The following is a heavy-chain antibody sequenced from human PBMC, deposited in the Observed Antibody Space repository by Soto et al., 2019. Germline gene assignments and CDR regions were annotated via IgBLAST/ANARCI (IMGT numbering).Heavy chain of an antibody. D-gene: IGHD3-10*01. CDR2: IYYSGST. J-gene: IGHJ6*02. V-gene: IGHV4-39*01. CDR1: GGSISSSSYY. Sequence: SETLSLTCTVSGGSISSSSYYWGWIRQPPGKGLEWIGSIYYSGSTYYNPSLKSRVTISVDTSKNQFSLKPSSVTAADTAVYYCTGLSMVRGVSYYYYGMDVWGQGTTVTVSS. CDR3: TGLSMVRGVSYYYYGMDV.